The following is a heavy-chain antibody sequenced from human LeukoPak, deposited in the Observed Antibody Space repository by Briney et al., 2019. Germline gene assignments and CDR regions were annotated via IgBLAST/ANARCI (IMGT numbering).Heavy chain of an antibody. CDR2: IYYSGST. CDR1: GGSISSGDYY. Sequence: SQALSLTCTVSGGSISSGDYYWRWIRQPPGKGLEWIGYIYYSGSTYYNPSLKSRVTISVDTSKNQFSLKLSSVTAADTAVYYCARGPYGSGSYNYWGQGTLVTVSS. J-gene: IGHJ4*02. CDR3: ARGPYGSGSYNY. D-gene: IGHD3-10*01. V-gene: IGHV4-30-4*01.